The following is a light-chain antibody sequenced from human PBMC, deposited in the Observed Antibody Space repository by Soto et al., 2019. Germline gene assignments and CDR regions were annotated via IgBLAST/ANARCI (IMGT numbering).Light chain of an antibody. CDR1: QSVSVW. Sequence: DIQMTQSPSTLSASVGDTVTITCRASQSVSVWLAWYQQKPGKAPNLLVYDASSLQSGVPSRFSGSGSGTEFTLTITNLQHDDFATYYCQQFDTSPWTLGQGTKVDIK. V-gene: IGKV1-5*01. CDR2: DAS. CDR3: QQFDTSPWT. J-gene: IGKJ1*01.